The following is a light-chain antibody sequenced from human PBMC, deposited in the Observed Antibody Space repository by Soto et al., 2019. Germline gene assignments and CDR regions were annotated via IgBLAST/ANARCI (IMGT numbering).Light chain of an antibody. CDR1: QSVDKY. CDR3: QQRRSWPPLT. V-gene: IGKV3-11*01. Sequence: EVVLTQSPATLSLSPGERATLSCRASQSVDKYLAWYQQKPGQAPRLLIYDASNRATGIPARFSGSGSGTDFTLTISSLEPEDFAIYYCQQRRSWPPLTFGGGTRVEIK. J-gene: IGKJ4*01. CDR2: DAS.